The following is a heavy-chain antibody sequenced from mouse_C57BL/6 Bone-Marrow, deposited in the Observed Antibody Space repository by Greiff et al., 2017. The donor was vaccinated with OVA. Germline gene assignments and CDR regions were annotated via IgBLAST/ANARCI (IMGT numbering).Heavy chain of an antibody. J-gene: IGHJ2*01. CDR3: ARRDYYDYDVGDFDD. CDR1: GYTFTSYG. Sequence: QVQLQQSGAELARPGASVKLSCKASGYTFTSYGISWVKQRTGQGLEWIGEIYPRSGNTYYNEKFKGKATLTADKSSSTAYMELRSLTSEDSAVYFCARRDYYDYDVGDFDDWGQGTTLTVSS. V-gene: IGHV1-81*01. D-gene: IGHD2-4*01. CDR2: IYPRSGNT.